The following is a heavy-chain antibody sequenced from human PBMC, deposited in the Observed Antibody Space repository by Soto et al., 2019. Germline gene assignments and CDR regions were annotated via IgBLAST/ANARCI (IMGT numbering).Heavy chain of an antibody. CDR2: ISSSSSTI. CDR1: GFTFSSYS. D-gene: IGHD1-26*01. V-gene: IGHV3-48*02. CDR3: ARDRTTHSHYGMDV. Sequence: GGSLRLSCAASGFTFSSYSMNWVRQAPGKGLEWVSYISSSSSTIYYADSVKGRFTISRDNAKNSLYLQMNSLRDEDTAVYYCARDRTTHSHYGMDVWGQGTTVTVSS. J-gene: IGHJ6*02.